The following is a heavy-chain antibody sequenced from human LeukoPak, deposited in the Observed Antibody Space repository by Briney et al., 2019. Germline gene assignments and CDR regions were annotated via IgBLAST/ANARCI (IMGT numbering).Heavy chain of an antibody. V-gene: IGHV4-34*01. D-gene: IGHD5-12*01. Sequence: AGGSLRLSCVASGFTFSYAWMNWLRQPPGKGLEWIGEINHSGSTNYNPSLKSRVTISVDTSKNQFSLKLSSVTAADTAVYYCASRYPYDPYVWGKGTTVTVSS. CDR2: INHSGST. CDR3: ASRYPYDPYV. CDR1: GFTFSYAW. J-gene: IGHJ6*04.